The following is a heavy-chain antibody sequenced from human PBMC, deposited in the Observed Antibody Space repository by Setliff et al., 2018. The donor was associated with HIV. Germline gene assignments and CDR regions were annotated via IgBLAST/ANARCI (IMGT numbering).Heavy chain of an antibody. CDR2: IYTSGSS. CDR1: GGAITNSRHY. J-gene: IGHJ4*02. Sequence: SETLSLTCAVSGGAITNSRHYWVWIRQSPGKGLEWIGHIYTSGSSTHNPSLKSRVTISRDTSKNQFSMKLRSVTAADTAVYYCARLRSELGVFDYWVQGTLVTVSS. D-gene: IGHD1-26*01. V-gene: IGHV4-61*05. CDR3: ARLRSELGVFDY.